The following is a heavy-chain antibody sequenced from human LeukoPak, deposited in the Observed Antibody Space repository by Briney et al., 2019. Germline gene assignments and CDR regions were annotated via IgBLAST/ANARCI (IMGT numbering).Heavy chain of an antibody. CDR2: IYTSGST. CDR3: ARHPGGWYYFDY. Sequence: SETLSLTCTVSGGSISSYYWSWIRQPPGKGLEWIGYIYTSGSTNYNPSLKSRVTISVDTSKNQFSLKLSSVTAADTAGYYCARHPGGWYYFDYWGQGTLVTVSS. D-gene: IGHD6-19*01. V-gene: IGHV4-4*09. CDR1: GGSISSYY. J-gene: IGHJ4*02.